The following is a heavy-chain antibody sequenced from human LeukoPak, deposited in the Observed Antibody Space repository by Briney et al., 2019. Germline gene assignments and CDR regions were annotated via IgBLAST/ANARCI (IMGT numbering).Heavy chain of an antibody. D-gene: IGHD3-22*01. CDR1: GGSISSGSYY. V-gene: IGHV4-61*02. Sequence: SETLSLTCTVSGGSISSGSYYWSWIRQPAGKGLESIGRIYTSGSTNYNPSLKSRVTISVDTSKNQFSLKLSYVTAAVKAVYHCASVPRGSGYSFDYWGQGTLVTVSS. J-gene: IGHJ4*02. CDR2: IYTSGST. CDR3: ASVPRGSGYSFDY.